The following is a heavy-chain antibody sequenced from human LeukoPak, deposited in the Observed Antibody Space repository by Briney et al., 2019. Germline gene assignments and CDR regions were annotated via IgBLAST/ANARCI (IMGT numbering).Heavy chain of an antibody. Sequence: GGSLRLYCAASGFTFSIYSMNWVRHAPGKGLEGVSYISSSSSTIHYADSVKGRFTISRDNAKNSLYLQMNSLRAEDTAVYYCARDLYPGYWGQGTLVTVSS. J-gene: IGHJ4*02. CDR3: ARDLYPGY. CDR2: ISSSSSTI. D-gene: IGHD3-16*01. V-gene: IGHV3-48*01. CDR1: GFTFSIYS.